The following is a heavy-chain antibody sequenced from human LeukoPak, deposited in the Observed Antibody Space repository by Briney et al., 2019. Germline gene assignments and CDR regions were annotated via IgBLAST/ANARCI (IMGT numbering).Heavy chain of an antibody. V-gene: IGHV1-69*02. Sequence: GASVKVSCKASGGTFSSYTISWVRQAPGQGLEWMGRIIPILGIANYAQKFQGRVTITADKSTSTAYMELGSLRSEDTAVYYCARGRQVAVAGTLDYWGQGTLVTVSS. CDR3: ARGRQVAVAGTLDY. CDR1: GGTFSSYT. J-gene: IGHJ4*02. D-gene: IGHD6-19*01. CDR2: IIPILGIA.